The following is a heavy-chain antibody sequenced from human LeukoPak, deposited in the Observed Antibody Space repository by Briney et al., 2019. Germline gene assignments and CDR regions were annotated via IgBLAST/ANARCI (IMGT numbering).Heavy chain of an antibody. CDR3: SRETLGPTDY. J-gene: IGHJ4*02. V-gene: IGHV3-30*03. D-gene: IGHD1-26*01. CDR1: GFTFSSYG. CDR2: ISYDGSNK. Sequence: GGSLRLSCAASGFTFSSYGMHWVRQAPGKGLEWVAVISYDGSNKYYADSVKGRFTISRDNSKNTVYLQMNSLSAEDTAVYYCSRETLGPTDYWGQGTLVAVSS.